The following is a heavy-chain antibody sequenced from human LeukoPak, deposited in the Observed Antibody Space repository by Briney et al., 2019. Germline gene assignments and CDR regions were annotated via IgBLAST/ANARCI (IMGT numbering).Heavy chain of an antibody. Sequence: PGRSLRLSCAASGFTFSSHGMQWVRQAPRKGLEWVALIWYDGSKTNYVDSVMGRFTISRDDSKNTLYLQMDNLRVEDTAVYYCARGREMATIDYWGQGTLVTVSS. J-gene: IGHJ4*02. CDR1: GFTFSSHG. CDR3: ARGREMATIDY. V-gene: IGHV3-33*01. CDR2: IWYDGSKT. D-gene: IGHD5-24*01.